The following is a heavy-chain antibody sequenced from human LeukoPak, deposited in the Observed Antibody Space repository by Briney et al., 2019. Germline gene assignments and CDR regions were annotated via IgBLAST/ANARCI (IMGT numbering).Heavy chain of an antibody. V-gene: IGHV1-24*01. J-gene: IGHJ5*02. Sequence: ASVKVSCKVSGYTLTELSMHWVRQAPGKGLEWMGGFDPEDGETIYAQKFQGRVTMTEDTSTDTAYMELSSLRAEDTAVYYCAKDYRFGELSFWFDPWGQGTLVTVSS. CDR3: AKDYRFGELSFWFDP. CDR2: FDPEDGET. D-gene: IGHD3-10*01. CDR1: GYTLTELS.